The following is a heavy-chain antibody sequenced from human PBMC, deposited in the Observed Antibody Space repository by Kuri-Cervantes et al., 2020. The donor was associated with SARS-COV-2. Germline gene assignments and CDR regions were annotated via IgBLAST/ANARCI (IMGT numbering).Heavy chain of an antibody. CDR3: ASEEVGATIDY. CDR2: ISYDGSNK. Sequence: GEFLKISCAASGFTFSSYAMHWVRQAPGKGLEWVAVISYDGSNKYYADSVKGRFNISRGNSKNTLYLQMNSMRAEDTAVYYCASEEVGATIDYWGQGTLVTVSS. CDR1: GFTFSSYA. V-gene: IGHV3-30-3*01. J-gene: IGHJ4*02. D-gene: IGHD1-26*01.